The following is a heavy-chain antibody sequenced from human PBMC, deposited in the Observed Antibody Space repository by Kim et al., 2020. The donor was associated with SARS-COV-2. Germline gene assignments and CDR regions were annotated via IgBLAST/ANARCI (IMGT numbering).Heavy chain of an antibody. J-gene: IGHJ6*02. CDR3: ARGNPYYYYGMDV. Sequence: YPGSVKGRFTISRENAKNSLYLQMISLRAGDTAVYYCARGNPYYYYGMDVWGQGTTVTVSS. V-gene: IGHV3-13*01.